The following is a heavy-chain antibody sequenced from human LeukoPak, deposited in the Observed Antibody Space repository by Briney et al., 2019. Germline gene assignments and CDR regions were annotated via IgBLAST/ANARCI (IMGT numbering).Heavy chain of an antibody. J-gene: IGHJ6*02. CDR1: GGSISSGGYY. D-gene: IGHD3-3*01. V-gene: IGHV4-31*03. CDR2: IYYSGST. Sequence: PSQTLSLTCTVSGGSISSGGYYWSWIRQHPGKGLEWIGYIYYSGSTYYNPSLKSRVTISVDTSKNQFSLKLSSVTAADTAVYYCARGEYYDFWSGYYTPSLDGMDVWGQGTTVTVSS. CDR3: ARGEYYDFWSGYYTPSLDGMDV.